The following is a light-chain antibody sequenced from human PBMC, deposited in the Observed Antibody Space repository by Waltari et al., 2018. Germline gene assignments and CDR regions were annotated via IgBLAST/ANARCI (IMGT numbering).Light chain of an antibody. CDR2: DVT. Sequence: QSALTQPRSASGSPGQSVTISCTGTSSDVGAYNFVSWYQQHPGKAPKLMIYDVTKRPSGVPDRFSGSKSGNTASLTVSGVQAEDEADYYCWSYAGTNTVVVFGGGTKLTVL. CDR1: SSDVGAYNF. V-gene: IGLV2-11*01. CDR3: WSYAGTNTVVV. J-gene: IGLJ2*01.